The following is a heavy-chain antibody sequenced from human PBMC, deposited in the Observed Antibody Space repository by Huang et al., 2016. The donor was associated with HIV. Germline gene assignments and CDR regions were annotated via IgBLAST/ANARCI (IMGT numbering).Heavy chain of an antibody. CDR2: SGPGGADT. Sequence: EVQLVQSGAEVTRPGESLTISCFTSGYTFTSYWIGWVRQMPGIGLEWVGISGPGGADTRYRPSFQGGVSMSADKSCKTDELQWSSRRAADTAIYYCVRRGVDSNTWIFDSWGQGTLVTVSS. CDR1: GYTFTSYW. CDR3: VRRGVDSNTWIFDS. D-gene: IGHD3-10*01. J-gene: IGHJ4*02. V-gene: IGHV5-51*03.